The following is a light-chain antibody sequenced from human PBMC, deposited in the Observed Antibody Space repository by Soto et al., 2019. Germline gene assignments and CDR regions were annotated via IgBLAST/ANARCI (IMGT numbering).Light chain of an antibody. CDR2: AAS. J-gene: IGKJ5*01. Sequence: IQLTQSPSSLYASVGDRVTITCRASQDISSYLAWYQQKVGNAPNLLIYAASTLQSGFPPRFSGSGSGTDFTLTISSLQPDDSATYYCQQLNSYPTFGQGTRREIK. CDR1: QDISSY. CDR3: QQLNSYPT. V-gene: IGKV1-9*01.